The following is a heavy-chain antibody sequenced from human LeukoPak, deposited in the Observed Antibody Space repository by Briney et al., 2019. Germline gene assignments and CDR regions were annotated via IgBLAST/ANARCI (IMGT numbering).Heavy chain of an antibody. D-gene: IGHD7-27*01. V-gene: IGHV3-33*01. CDR2: IWYDGSNK. J-gene: IGHJ4*02. CDR1: GFTFRNYG. CDR3: ARDRNWGSAAHHFDL. Sequence: GSLRLSCAASGFTFRNYGMHWVRQAPGKGLEWVAVIWYDGSNKIYADAVKGRFTFSRDNSKNMLYLQMNSLRAEDTAVYYCARDRNWGSAAHHFDLWGQGTLVSVSS.